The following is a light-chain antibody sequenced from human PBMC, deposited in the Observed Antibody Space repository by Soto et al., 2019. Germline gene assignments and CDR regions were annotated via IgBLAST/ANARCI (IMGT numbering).Light chain of an antibody. Sequence: EIVLTHSPATLSVSPCERATLSFRASQSVSSHLAWYQQKPGQAPSLLIYGASNRATGTPARFSGSGSGTEFTLTISSLQSEDFAVYYCQQYIRWPLTFGGGTKVDIK. CDR3: QQYIRWPLT. J-gene: IGKJ4*01. CDR2: GAS. V-gene: IGKV3-15*01. CDR1: QSVSSH.